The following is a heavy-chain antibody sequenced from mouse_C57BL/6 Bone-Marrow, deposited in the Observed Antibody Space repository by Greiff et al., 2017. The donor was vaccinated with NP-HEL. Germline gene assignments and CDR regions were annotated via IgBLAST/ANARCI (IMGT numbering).Heavy chain of an antibody. Sequence: LVESGPELVKPGASVKLSCKASGYTFTSYDINWVKQRPGQGLEWIGWIYPRDGSTKYNEKFKGKATLTVDTSSSTAYMELHSLTSEDSAVYFCARSTITTVPHFDYWGQGTTLTVSS. J-gene: IGHJ2*01. CDR2: IYPRDGST. CDR1: GYTFTSYD. V-gene: IGHV1-85*01. D-gene: IGHD1-1*01. CDR3: ARSTITTVPHFDY.